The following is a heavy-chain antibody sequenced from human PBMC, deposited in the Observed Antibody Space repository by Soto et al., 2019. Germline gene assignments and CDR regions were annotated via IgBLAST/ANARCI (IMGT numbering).Heavy chain of an antibody. Sequence: QVQLQQWGAGLLKPSETLSLTCAVYGGSFSDDYWSWIRQPPGKGLEWIGEIIHSGSANYNPSLGSRXXIXVXXSKNQFSLKLSSVTAADTAVYYCARGTREGWYFDLWGRGTLVTVSS. CDR1: GGSFSDDY. V-gene: IGHV4-34*12. J-gene: IGHJ2*01. CDR3: ARGTREGWYFDL. CDR2: IIHSGSA.